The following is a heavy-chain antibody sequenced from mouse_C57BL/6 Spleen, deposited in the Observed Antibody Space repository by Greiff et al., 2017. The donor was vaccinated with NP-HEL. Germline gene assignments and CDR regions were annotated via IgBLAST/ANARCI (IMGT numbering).Heavy chain of an antibody. CDR3: ARERRYYYGSSYGYFDV. CDR1: GYSITSGYY. J-gene: IGHJ1*03. CDR2: ISYDGSN. V-gene: IGHV3-6*01. D-gene: IGHD1-1*01. Sequence: DVQLQESGPGLVKPSQSLSLTCSVTGYSITSGYYWNWIRQFPGNKLEWMGYISYDGSNNYNPSLKNRISITRDTSKNQFFLKLNSVTTEDTATYYCARERRYYYGSSYGYFDVWGTGTTVTVSS.